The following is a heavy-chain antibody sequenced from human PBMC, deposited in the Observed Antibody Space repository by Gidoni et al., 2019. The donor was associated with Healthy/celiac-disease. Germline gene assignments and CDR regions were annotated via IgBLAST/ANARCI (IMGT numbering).Heavy chain of an antibody. Sequence: EVQLVESGGGLVKPGGSLRLSCAASGFTFSNSWMSWVRQAPGKGLEWVGRIKSKTDGGTTDYAAPVKGRFTISRDDSKNTLYLQMNSLKTEDTAVYYCTTDGCSSTSCYAGYDYFDYWGQGTLVTVSS. V-gene: IGHV3-15*01. D-gene: IGHD2-2*01. J-gene: IGHJ4*02. CDR3: TTDGCSSTSCYAGYDYFDY. CDR1: GFTFSNSW. CDR2: IKSKTDGGTT.